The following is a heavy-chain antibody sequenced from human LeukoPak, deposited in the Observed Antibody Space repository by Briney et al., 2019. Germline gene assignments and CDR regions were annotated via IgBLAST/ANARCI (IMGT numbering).Heavy chain of an antibody. D-gene: IGHD3-22*01. Sequence: ASVKVSCKASGGTFSSYAISWVRQAPGQGLEWMGWIIPIFGTANYAQKFQGRVTITTDESTSTAYMELSSLRSEDTAVYYCAAKYYYDSSGYSYWGQGTLVTVSS. CDR3: AAKYYYDSSGYSY. CDR2: IIPIFGTA. CDR1: GGTFSSYA. J-gene: IGHJ4*02. V-gene: IGHV1-69*05.